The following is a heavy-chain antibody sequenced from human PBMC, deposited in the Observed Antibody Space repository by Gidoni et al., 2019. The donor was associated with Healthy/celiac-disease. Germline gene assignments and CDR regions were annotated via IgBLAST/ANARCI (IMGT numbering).Heavy chain of an antibody. CDR2: INAGNGKS. Sequence: QVQLVQSGAEEKKPGAAVKSSCKASGYTFTSYALHWVRQAPGQRLEWMGWINAGNGKSKYSQKLQGRVTITRDTSASTAYMELSSLRSEDTAVYYCAREGSYGGFDYWGQGTLVTVSS. V-gene: IGHV1-3*05. CDR3: AREGSYGGFDY. CDR1: GYTFTSYA. J-gene: IGHJ4*02. D-gene: IGHD4-17*01.